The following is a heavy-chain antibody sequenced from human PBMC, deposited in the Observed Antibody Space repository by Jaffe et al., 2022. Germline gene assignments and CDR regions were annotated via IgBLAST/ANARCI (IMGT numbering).Heavy chain of an antibody. J-gene: IGHJ4*02. CDR3: HGMGVQLERYYFDY. V-gene: IGHV4-61*02. Sequence: QVQLQESGPGLVKPSQTLSLTCTVSGGSISSGSYYWSWIRQPAGKGLEWIGRIYTSGSTNYNPSLKSRVTISVDTSKNQFSLKLSSVTAADTAVYYCHGMGVQLERYYFDYWGQGTLVTVSS. CDR2: IYTSGST. D-gene: IGHD1-1*01. CDR1: GGSISSGSYY.